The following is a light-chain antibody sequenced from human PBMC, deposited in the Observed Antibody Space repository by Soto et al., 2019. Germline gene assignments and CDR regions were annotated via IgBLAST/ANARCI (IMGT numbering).Light chain of an antibody. V-gene: IGKV1-9*01. CDR3: QRLDRYPIFT. Sequence: DIQLTQSPSFLSASVGDRVTITCRASQAISTYLAWYQQKPGKAPKLLIYAASTLQSGVPSRFSGSGSGTDFTLTISSLQPEDFATYYRQRLDRYPIFTFGPGTKVDIK. J-gene: IGKJ3*01. CDR2: AAS. CDR1: QAISTY.